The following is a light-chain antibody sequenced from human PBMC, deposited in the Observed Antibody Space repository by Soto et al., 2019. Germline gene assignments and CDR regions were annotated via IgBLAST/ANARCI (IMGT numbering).Light chain of an antibody. Sequence: PQSPAPLSLSPGERATLSCRTSLSVSVYLDWYQQKPGQAPRLLIYGVSTRATGVTARFSGSGSGTEFTLTISSLLSEDFAVYYCQQYNNWSPWTFGQGTKVDIK. CDR3: QQYNNWSPWT. CDR1: LSVSVY. V-gene: IGKV3-15*01. J-gene: IGKJ1*01. CDR2: GVS.